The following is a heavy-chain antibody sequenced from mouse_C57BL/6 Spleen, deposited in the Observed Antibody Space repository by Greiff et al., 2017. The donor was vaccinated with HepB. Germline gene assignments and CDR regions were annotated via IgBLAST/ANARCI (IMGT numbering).Heavy chain of an antibody. CDR3: ALRGLRRVYYFDY. Sequence: VQLQQPGAELVKPGASVKLSCKASGYTFTSYWMHWVKQRPGQGLEWIGMIHPNSGSTNYNEKFKSKATLTVDKSSSTAYMQLSSLTSEDSAVYYCALRGLRRVYYFDYWGQGTTLTVSS. CDR1: GYTFTSYW. J-gene: IGHJ2*01. D-gene: IGHD2-2*01. V-gene: IGHV1-64*01. CDR2: IHPNSGST.